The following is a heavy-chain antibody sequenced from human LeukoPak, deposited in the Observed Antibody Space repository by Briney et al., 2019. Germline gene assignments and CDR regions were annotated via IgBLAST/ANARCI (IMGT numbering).Heavy chain of an antibody. J-gene: IGHJ3*02. CDR2: INPNSGGT. CDR1: GYTFTGYY. CDR3: ARDFFDLHDAFDI. D-gene: IGHD3/OR15-3a*01. V-gene: IGHV1-2*02. Sequence: GASVKVSCKASGYTFTGYYMHWVRQAPGQGLEWMGWINPNSGGTNYAQKFQGRVTMTRDTSISTAYMELSRLRSDDTAVYYCARDFFDLHDAFDIWGQGTMVTVSS.